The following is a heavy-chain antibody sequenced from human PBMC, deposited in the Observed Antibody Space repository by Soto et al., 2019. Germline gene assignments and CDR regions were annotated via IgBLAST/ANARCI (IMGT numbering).Heavy chain of an antibody. CDR2: FYYGETT. CDR1: GASISDYF. D-gene: IGHD2-21*02. Sequence: SETLSLTCTVAGASISDYFWTWIRQPPGKGLEWIGYFYYGETTNKKSSLNSRFTVSVDTSKSQFSLKVTSVTTAGTAVYYCARGTCCGRDCYCNLDHRGQGKMVT. V-gene: IGHV4-59*01. CDR3: ARGTCCGRDCYCNLDH. J-gene: IGHJ4*02.